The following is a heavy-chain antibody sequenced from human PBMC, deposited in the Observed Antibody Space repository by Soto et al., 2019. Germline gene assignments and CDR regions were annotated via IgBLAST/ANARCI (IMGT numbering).Heavy chain of an antibody. CDR3: ARLYPPLRGSSWLDY. V-gene: IGHV4-34*01. CDR1: GGSFSGYY. D-gene: IGHD6-13*01. CDR2: INHSGST. Sequence: QVQLQQWGAGLLKPSETLSLTCAVYGGSFSGYYWSWIRQPPGKGLEWIGEINHSGSTNYNPSLKSRVTISVDTSKNQFSRKLSSVTAADTAVYYCARLYPPLRGSSWLDYWGQGTLVTVSS. J-gene: IGHJ4*02.